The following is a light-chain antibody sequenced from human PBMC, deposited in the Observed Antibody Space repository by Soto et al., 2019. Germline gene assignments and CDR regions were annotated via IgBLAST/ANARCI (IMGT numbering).Light chain of an antibody. Sequence: EIVLTQSPATLSLSPGERATLSCRASQSVSSYLAWYQQKPGQAPRLLIYDASNRATGIPARFSGSGSGTDFTLTISSVEHQDFAVYYCQQRINWPWTFGQGTKVEIK. CDR1: QSVSSY. CDR2: DAS. CDR3: QQRINWPWT. J-gene: IGKJ1*01. V-gene: IGKV3-11*01.